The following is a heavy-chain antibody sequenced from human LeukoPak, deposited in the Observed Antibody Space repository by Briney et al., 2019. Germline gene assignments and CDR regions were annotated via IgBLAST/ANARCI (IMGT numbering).Heavy chain of an antibody. CDR3: ARFERWTGTVYLDY. V-gene: IGHV1-18*01. Sequence: ASVKVSCKASGYTFTSYGITWVRQAPGQGLEWMGWISAYNGNTNYAQKLQGRVTMTTDTSTSTAYMELRSLRSDDTAVYYCARFERWTGTVYLDYWGQGTLVTGSS. J-gene: IGHJ4*02. CDR1: GYTFTSYG. D-gene: IGHD3/OR15-3a*01. CDR2: ISAYNGNT.